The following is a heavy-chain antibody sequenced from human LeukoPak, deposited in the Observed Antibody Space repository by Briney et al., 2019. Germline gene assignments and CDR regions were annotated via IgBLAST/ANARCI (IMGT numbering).Heavy chain of an antibody. CDR3: ARDPSMVNPAFDY. CDR2: IYNSGST. V-gene: IGHV4-59*12. CDR1: GDSISSYY. J-gene: IGHJ4*02. D-gene: IGHD5-18*01. Sequence: PSETLSLTCTVSGDSISSYYWSWIRQPPGKGLEWIGYIYNSGSTVYTPSLKSRVTISVDTSKNQFSLKLSSVTAADTAVYYCARDPSMVNPAFDYWGQGTLVTVSS.